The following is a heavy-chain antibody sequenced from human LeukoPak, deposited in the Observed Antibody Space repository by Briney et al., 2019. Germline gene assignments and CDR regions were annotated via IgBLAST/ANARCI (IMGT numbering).Heavy chain of an antibody. D-gene: IGHD1-26*01. J-gene: IGHJ4*02. V-gene: IGHV3-30*03. Sequence: GGSLRLSCAASGFTFSSYGMHWVRQAPGKGLEGVAVISYDGSNKYYADSLKGRFTISRDNSKNTLYLQMSSLRTEDTAAYYCAALSGSYYVDTDYWGQGTLVTVSS. CDR3: AALSGSYYVDTDY. CDR1: GFTFSSYG. CDR2: ISYDGSNK.